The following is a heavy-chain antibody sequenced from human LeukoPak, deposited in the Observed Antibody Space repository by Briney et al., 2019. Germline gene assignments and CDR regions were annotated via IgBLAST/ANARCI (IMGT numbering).Heavy chain of an antibody. V-gene: IGHV4-39*07. CDR3: ARVQGIAAAGNLFWGALDI. J-gene: IGHJ3*02. D-gene: IGHD6-13*01. Sequence: SETLSLTCTVSGGSISSSSYYWGWIRQPPGKGLEWIGSIYYSGSTYYNPSLKSRVTISVDTSKNQFSLKLSSMTAADTAVYYCARVQGIAAAGNLFWGALDIWGQGTMVTVSS. CDR1: GGSISSSSYY. CDR2: IYYSGST.